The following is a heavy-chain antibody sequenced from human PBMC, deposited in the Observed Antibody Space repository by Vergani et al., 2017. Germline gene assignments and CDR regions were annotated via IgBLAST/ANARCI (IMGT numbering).Heavy chain of an antibody. CDR3: ARAPVAALWELYFDY. D-gene: IGHD6-6*01. CDR2: IIPIFDTA. V-gene: IGHV1-69*01. CDR1: GGTFSSYA. Sequence: QVQLVQSGAEVKKPGSSVKVSCKASGGTFSSYAISWVRQAPGQGLEWIGGIIPIFDTANYAQKFQGRVTITADESTSTAYMELSSLRSEDTAVYYCARAPVAALWELYFDYWGQGTLVTVSS. J-gene: IGHJ4*02.